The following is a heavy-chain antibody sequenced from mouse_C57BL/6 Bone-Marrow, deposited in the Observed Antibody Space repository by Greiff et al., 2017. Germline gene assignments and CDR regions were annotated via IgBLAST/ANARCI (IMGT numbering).Heavy chain of an antibody. CDR3: AREREDYAMDD. CDR1: GFTFSDYY. Sequence: VMLVESEGGLVQPGSSMKLSCTASGFTFSDYYMAWVRQVPEKGLEWVANINYDGSSTYYLDSLKSRFIISRDNAKNILYLQMSSLKSEDTATYYCAREREDYAMDDWGQGTSVTVSS. J-gene: IGHJ4*01. CDR2: INYDGSST. V-gene: IGHV5-16*01.